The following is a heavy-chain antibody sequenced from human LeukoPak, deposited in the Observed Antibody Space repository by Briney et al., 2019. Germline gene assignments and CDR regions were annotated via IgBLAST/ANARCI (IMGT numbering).Heavy chain of an antibody. CDR3: ARVREQRLVFDY. CDR2: IYYSGST. Sequence: SETLSPTCTVSGGSISSGGYYWSWIRQHPGKGLEWIGYIYYSGSTYYNPSLKSRVTISVDTSKNQFSLKLSSVTAADTAVYYCARVREQRLVFDYWGQGTLVTVSS. D-gene: IGHD6-13*01. V-gene: IGHV4-31*03. CDR1: GGSISSGGYY. J-gene: IGHJ4*02.